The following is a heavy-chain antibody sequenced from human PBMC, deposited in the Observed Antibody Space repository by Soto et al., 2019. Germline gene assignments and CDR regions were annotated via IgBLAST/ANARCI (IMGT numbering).Heavy chain of an antibody. Sequence: QSGGSLRLSCAASGFTFSSYAMHWVRQAPGKGLEWVAVISYDGSNKYYADSVKGRFTISRDNSKNTLYLQMNSLRAEDTAVYYCAREPNFDSSGSMPDYWGQGTLVTVSS. CDR2: ISYDGSNK. V-gene: IGHV3-30-3*01. D-gene: IGHD3-22*01. CDR1: GFTFSSYA. J-gene: IGHJ4*02. CDR3: AREPNFDSSGSMPDY.